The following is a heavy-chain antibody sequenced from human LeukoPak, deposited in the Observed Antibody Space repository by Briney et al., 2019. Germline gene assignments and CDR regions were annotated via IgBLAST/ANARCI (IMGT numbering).Heavy chain of an antibody. CDR3: TRAVAADDFSPGY. CDR1: GFTFSSYD. D-gene: IGHD3/OR15-3a*01. Sequence: PGGSLRLSCAASGFTFSSYDMNWVRQAPGKGLEWVSCISSTSRYIYYADSVKGRFTISRDNAKNSVYLQINSLRAEDTAVYYCTRAVAADDFSPGYWGQGTLVTVSS. CDR2: ISSTSRYI. V-gene: IGHV3-21*01. J-gene: IGHJ4*02.